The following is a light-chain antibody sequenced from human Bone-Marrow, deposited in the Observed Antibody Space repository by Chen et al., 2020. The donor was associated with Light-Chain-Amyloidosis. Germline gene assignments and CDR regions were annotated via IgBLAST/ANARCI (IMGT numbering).Light chain of an antibody. CDR1: SGVVGTYNY. J-gene: IGLJ1*01. CDR3: SSFTSSSSYV. Sequence: QSALTQPASVSGSPGQSITISCTGTSGVVGTYNYVSWYQQHPGKAPKVMIYAVSNRPSGVSKRFSGSKSGNTASLTISGLQAEDEADYYCSSFTSSSSYVFGPGTKVTVL. CDR2: AVS. V-gene: IGLV2-14*01.